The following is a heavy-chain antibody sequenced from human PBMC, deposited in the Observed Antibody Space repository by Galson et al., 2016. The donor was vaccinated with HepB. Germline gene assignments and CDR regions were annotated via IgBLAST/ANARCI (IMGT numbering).Heavy chain of an antibody. CDR2: INKDGSGK. V-gene: IGHV3-7*03. CDR1: GFMFSGYW. J-gene: IGHJ5*02. D-gene: IGHD2-2*01. Sequence: LRLSCAASGFMFSGYWMNWVRQAPGKGLEWVATINKDGSGKYYVDSVKGRFTISRDNTKNSLHLQMNCLRAEDTAVYYCASDIVVEPAAWGQGTLVTVPS. CDR3: ASDIVVEPAA.